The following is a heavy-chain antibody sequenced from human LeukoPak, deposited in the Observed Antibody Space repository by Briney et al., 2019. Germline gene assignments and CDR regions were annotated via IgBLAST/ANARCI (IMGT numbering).Heavy chain of an antibody. CDR3: VREGPRGLAFDI. CDR2: ISASGGST. V-gene: IGHV3-23*01. CDR1: GFTFRSHD. J-gene: IGHJ3*02. Sequence: GGSLRLSCAASGFTFRSHDMSWVRQAPGKGLEWVSGISASGGSTFYADSVRGRFTISRDNSKNTLYLQMNGLRVEDTAVYYCVREGPRGLAFDIWGQGTMVTVSS. D-gene: IGHD3/OR15-3a*01.